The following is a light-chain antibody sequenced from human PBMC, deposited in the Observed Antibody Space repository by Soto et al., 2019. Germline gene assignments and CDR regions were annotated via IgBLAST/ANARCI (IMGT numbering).Light chain of an antibody. Sequence: QSVLTQSSSASASLGSSVKLTCILSSGHNTYIIAWHQQQPGKAPRFLMTLDRSGSYNRGSGVPDRFSGSSSGADRYLTISNLQFEDEGDYYCETWYSNTHKVFGGGTKVTAL. CDR3: ETWYSNTHKV. J-gene: IGLJ3*02. CDR1: SGHNTYI. V-gene: IGLV4-60*02. CDR2: LDRSGSY.